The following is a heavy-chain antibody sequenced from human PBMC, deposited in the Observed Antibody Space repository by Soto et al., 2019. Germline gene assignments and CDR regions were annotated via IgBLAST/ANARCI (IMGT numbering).Heavy chain of an antibody. Sequence: QVQLVESGGGVVQPGRSLRLSCAASGFTFSSYGMHRVRQAPGKGLEWVAVISYDGSNKYYADSVKGRFTISRDNSKNTLYLQMNSLRAEDTAVYYCAKCITMIVVADAFDIWGQGTMVTVSS. D-gene: IGHD3-22*01. CDR2: ISYDGSNK. CDR1: GFTFSSYG. V-gene: IGHV3-30*18. J-gene: IGHJ3*02. CDR3: AKCITMIVVADAFDI.